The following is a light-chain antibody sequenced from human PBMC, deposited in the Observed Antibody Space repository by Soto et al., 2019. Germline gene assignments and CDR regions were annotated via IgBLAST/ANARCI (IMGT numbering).Light chain of an antibody. CDR3: QQYDSWLT. V-gene: IGKV3-15*01. Sequence: EIVMTQSPATLSVSPGERATLSCRASQSVTTNLAWYQQKPGQAPRLLIHSTSTRATGIPARFSGSGSGTEFTLTISSLQSEDFAVYYCQQYDSWLTFGGGTKVEIK. CDR2: STS. J-gene: IGKJ4*01. CDR1: QSVTTN.